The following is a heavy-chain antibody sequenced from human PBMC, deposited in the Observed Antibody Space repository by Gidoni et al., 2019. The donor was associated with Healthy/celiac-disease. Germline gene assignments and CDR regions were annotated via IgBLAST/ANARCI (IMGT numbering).Heavy chain of an antibody. J-gene: IGHJ5*02. CDR3: ARGGYSYGYGYNWFDP. V-gene: IGHV4-31*03. D-gene: IGHD5-18*01. Sequence: QVQLQESGPGLVKPSQTLSLTCTVSGGSISSGGYYWSWIRQHPGKGLEWIWYIYYSGSTYYNPSLKSRVTISVDTAKNQFSLELSSGTAADTAVYYCARGGYSYGYGYNWFDPWGQGTLVTVSS. CDR2: IYYSGST. CDR1: GGSISSGGYY.